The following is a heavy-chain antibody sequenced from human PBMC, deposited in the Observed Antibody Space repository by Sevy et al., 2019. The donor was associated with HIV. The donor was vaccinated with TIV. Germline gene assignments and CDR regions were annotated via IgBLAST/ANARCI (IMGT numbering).Heavy chain of an antibody. Sequence: GGSLRLSCAASGFTFSSYGMHWVRQGPGKGLEWVAVIWFDGSNTYYADSVKGRFTISRDIAKNTLHLLMNSVRAEDTAVYYCARDLEFYDSGDYGPALMPDYWGQGTLVTVSS. J-gene: IGHJ4*02. D-gene: IGHD4-17*01. CDR2: IWFDGSNT. CDR1: GFTFSSYG. V-gene: IGHV3-33*01. CDR3: ARDLEFYDSGDYGPALMPDY.